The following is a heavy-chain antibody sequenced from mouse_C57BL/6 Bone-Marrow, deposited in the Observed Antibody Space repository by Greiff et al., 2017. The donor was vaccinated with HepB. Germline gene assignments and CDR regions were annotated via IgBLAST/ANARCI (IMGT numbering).Heavy chain of an antibody. J-gene: IGHJ4*01. CDR3: ARRCHYCAMGC. D-gene: IGHD6-1*01. Sequence: EVKLQESGGGLVQPGGSLKLSCAASGFTFSDYYMYWVRQTPEKRLEWVAYISNGGGSTYYPDTVKGRFTISRDNAKNTLYLQLSRLKSEDTAMYYCARRCHYCAMGCWGKAPTVTVAT. CDR2: ISNGGGST. CDR1: GFTFSDYY. V-gene: IGHV5-12*01.